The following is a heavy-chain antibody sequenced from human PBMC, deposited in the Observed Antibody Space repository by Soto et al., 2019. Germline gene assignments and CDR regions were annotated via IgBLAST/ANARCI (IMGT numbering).Heavy chain of an antibody. CDR3: ARVRSSSSRRYFDY. J-gene: IGHJ4*02. CDR2: ISYDGSNK. CDR1: GFTFSSYA. V-gene: IGHV3-30-3*01. Sequence: QVQLVESGGGVVQPGRSLRLSCAASGFTFSSYAMHWVRQAPGKGLEWVAVISYDGSNKYYADSVKGRFTISRDNSKNPLYLQMNSLRAEDTAVYYCARVRSSSSRRYFDYWGQGTLVTVSS. D-gene: IGHD6-6*01.